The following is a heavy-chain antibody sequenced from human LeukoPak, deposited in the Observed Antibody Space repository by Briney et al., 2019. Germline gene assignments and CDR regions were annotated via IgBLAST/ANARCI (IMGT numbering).Heavy chain of an antibody. Sequence: ASVKVSCKVSGYTLTELSMHWVRQAPGKGLEWMGGFDPEDGETIYAQKFQGRVTMTEDTSTDTAYMELSSLRSEDTAVYYCATLNDYGGTNDAFDIWGQGTMVTVSS. CDR3: ATLNDYGGTNDAFDI. CDR2: FDPEDGET. D-gene: IGHD4-23*01. J-gene: IGHJ3*02. CDR1: GYTLTELS. V-gene: IGHV1-24*01.